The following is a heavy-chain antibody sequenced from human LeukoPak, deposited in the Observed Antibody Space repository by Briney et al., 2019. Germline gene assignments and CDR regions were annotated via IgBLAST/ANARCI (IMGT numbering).Heavy chain of an antibody. D-gene: IGHD1-26*01. V-gene: IGHV1-46*01. CDR1: GYSFTSHG. J-gene: IGHJ4*02. CDR2: INPSGGST. Sequence: ASVKVSCKTSGYSFTSHGISWVRQAPGQGLEWMGIINPSGGSTSYAQKFQGRVTMTRDMSTSTVYMELSSLRPEDTAVYYCARDGGVGATDYFDYWGQGTLVTVSS. CDR3: ARDGGVGATDYFDY.